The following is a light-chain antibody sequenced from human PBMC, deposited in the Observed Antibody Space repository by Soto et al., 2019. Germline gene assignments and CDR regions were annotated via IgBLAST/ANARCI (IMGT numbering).Light chain of an antibody. CDR2: SNN. J-gene: IGLJ3*02. Sequence: QSVLTQPPSASGTPGQRVAISCSGSSSNIGSNTVNWYQQLPGTAPKLLIYSNNQRPSRVPDRFSASKSGTSASLAISGLQSEDEADYYCAAWDDGLNGSWVFGGGTKLTVL. V-gene: IGLV1-44*01. CDR3: AAWDDGLNGSWV. CDR1: SSNIGSNT.